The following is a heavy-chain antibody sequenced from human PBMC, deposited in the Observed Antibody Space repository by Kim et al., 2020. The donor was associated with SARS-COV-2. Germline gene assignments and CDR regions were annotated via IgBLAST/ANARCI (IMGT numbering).Heavy chain of an antibody. CDR3: AREPDSSGWSTQQNY. CDR2: ISSSSSYI. V-gene: IGHV3-21*01. D-gene: IGHD6-19*01. Sequence: GGSLRLSCAASGFTFSSYSMNWVRQAPGKGLEWVSSISSSSSYIYYADSVKGRFTISRDNAKNSLYLQMNSLRAEDTAVYYCAREPDSSGWSTQQNYWGQGTLVTVSS. J-gene: IGHJ4*02. CDR1: GFTFSSYS.